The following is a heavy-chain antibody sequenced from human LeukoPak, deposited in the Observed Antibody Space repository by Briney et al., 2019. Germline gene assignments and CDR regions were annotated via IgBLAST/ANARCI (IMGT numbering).Heavy chain of an antibody. CDR3: ARGVMGPHDYYMDV. CDR1: RYTFTSYD. V-gene: IGHV1-8*03. CDR2: MNPNSGNT. J-gene: IGHJ6*03. D-gene: IGHD3-16*01. Sequence: GASVKVSCKASRYTFTSYDINWVRQATGQGLEWMGWMNPNSGNTGYAQKFQGRVTITRNTSISTAYMELSSLRSEDTAVYYCARGVMGPHDYYMDVWDKGTTVTVSS.